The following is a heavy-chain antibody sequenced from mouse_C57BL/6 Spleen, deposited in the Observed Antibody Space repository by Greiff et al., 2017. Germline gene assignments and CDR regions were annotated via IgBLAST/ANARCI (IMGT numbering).Heavy chain of an antibody. CDR3: AGWSYGGYRGYAMDY. Sequence: EVQLQASGRGLVKPGGSLKLSCAASGFTFSDYGMHWVRQAPEKGLEWVAYISSCSSTIYYADTVKGRFTISRDNAKNPVFLQMTSLRSEATAMYDVAGWSYGGYRGYAMDYWGQGTSVTVSS. CDR1: GFTFSDYG. V-gene: IGHV5-17*01. D-gene: IGHD3-3*01. CDR2: ISSCSSTI. J-gene: IGHJ4*01.